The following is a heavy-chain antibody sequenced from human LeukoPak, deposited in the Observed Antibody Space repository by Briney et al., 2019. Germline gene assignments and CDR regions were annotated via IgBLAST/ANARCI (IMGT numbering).Heavy chain of an antibody. CDR1: GFTFSSYS. CDR3: AKGGYCSGGSCYSRVYFDY. CDR2: ISSSSSTI. J-gene: IGHJ4*02. D-gene: IGHD2-15*01. V-gene: IGHV3-48*01. Sequence: GGSLRLSCAASGFTFSSYSMNWVRQAPGKGLEWVSYISSSSSTIYYADSVKGRFTISRDNSKNTLYLQMNSLRAEDTAVYYCAKGGYCSGGSCYSRVYFDYWGQGTLVTVSS.